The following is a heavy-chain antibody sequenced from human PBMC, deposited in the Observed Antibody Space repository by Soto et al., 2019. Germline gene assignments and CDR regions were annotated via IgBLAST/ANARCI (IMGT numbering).Heavy chain of an antibody. D-gene: IGHD6-6*01. V-gene: IGHV3-48*01. Sequence: GGSLRLSCAASGFTFSSYSMNWVRQAPGKGLEWVSYISSSSSTIYYADSVKGRFTISRDNAKNSLYLQMNSLRAEDTAVYYCARDLASSSSRWFDPWGQGTLVTVSS. J-gene: IGHJ5*02. CDR1: GFTFSSYS. CDR3: ARDLASSSSRWFDP. CDR2: ISSSSSTI.